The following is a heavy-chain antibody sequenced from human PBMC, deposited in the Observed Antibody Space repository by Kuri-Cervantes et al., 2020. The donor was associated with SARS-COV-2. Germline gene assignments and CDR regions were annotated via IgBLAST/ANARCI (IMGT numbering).Heavy chain of an antibody. V-gene: IGHV6-1*01. CDR1: GDSVSSNSAA. CDR3: ARGPPNIAAAGTFDF. CDR2: TYYRSKWYN. Sequence: SETLSLTCAISGDSVSSNSAAWNWIRQSPSRGLEWLGRTYYRSKWYNDYAVSVKSRITINPDTSKNQFSLQLNSVTPEDTAVYYCARGPPNIAAAGTFDFWGQGTLVTVSS. D-gene: IGHD6-13*01. J-gene: IGHJ4*02.